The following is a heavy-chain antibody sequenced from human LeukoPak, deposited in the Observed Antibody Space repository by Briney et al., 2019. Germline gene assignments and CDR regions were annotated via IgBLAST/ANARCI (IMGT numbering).Heavy chain of an antibody. CDR2: IYYSGDS. CDR1: GGSISSSNYY. J-gene: IGHJ4*02. D-gene: IGHD2/OR15-2a*01. V-gene: IGHV4-39*01. Sequence: SETLSLTCTVSGGSISSSNYYWGWIRQPPGKGLEWIGTIYYSGDSYYNPSLKSRASISVDTSKNRFSLNVNSVTAADTAVYFCARHENIIMVPTAHAFDYWGQGALVTVSS. CDR3: ARHENIIMVPTAHAFDY.